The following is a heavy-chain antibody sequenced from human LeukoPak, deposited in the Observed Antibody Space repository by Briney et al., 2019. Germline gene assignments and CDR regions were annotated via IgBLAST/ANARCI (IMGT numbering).Heavy chain of an antibody. D-gene: IGHD3-3*01. J-gene: IGHJ4*02. CDR2: VSYSGGT. Sequence: SETLSLTCTVSGASVSSHYWSWIWQPPGQGLEWIGYVSYSGGTNYNPSLKSRVTISLDTSKDQFSLRLNSVTAADTAVYYCARLSTYYDFWSPLDYWGQGTLVTVSS. CDR3: ARLSTYYDFWSPLDY. V-gene: IGHV4-59*02. CDR1: GASVSSHY.